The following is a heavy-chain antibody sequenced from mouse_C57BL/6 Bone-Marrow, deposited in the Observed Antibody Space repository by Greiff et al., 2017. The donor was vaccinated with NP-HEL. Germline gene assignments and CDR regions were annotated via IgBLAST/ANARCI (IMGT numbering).Heavy chain of an antibody. D-gene: IGHD2-4*01. V-gene: IGHV5-4*01. CDR2: ISDGGSYT. CDR3: ARDGIYYDYDEGGFDY. J-gene: IGHJ2*01. CDR1: GFTFSSYA. Sequence: EVQLKESGGGLVKPGGSLKLSCAASGFTFSSYAMSWVRQTPEKRLEWVATISDGGSYTYYPDNVKGRFTISRDNAKNNLYLQLSHLKSEDTAMYYCARDGIYYDYDEGGFDYWGQGTTLTVSS.